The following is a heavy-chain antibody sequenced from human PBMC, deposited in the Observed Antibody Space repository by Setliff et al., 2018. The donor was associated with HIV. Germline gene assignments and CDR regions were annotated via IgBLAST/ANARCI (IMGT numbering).Heavy chain of an antibody. D-gene: IGHD4-17*01. CDR2: TPHNGGT. J-gene: IGHJ4*02. CDR1: GYSIGSGSF. V-gene: IGHV4-38-2*01. Sequence: SSETLSLTCAVSGYSIGSGSFWGWIRQPPGKGLEWIATTPHNGGTYYNPDPSLTGRVTISLDTSKNQFSLKLAFVTAADTAVYYCARYSTLTTNFDYWGQGTLVTVSS. CDR3: ARYSTLTTNFDY.